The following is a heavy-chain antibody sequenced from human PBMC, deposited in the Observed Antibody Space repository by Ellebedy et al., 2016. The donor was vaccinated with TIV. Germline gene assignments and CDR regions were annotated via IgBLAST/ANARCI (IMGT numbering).Heavy chain of an antibody. CDR2: IYYSGST. Sequence: MPSETLSLTCTVSGGSISSYYWSWIRQPPGKGLEWLGYIYYSGSTNYNPSLKSRVTISVDTSKNQFSLKLSSVTAADTAVYYCASQIPSRPTGSSSWYEASHYWGQGTLVTVSS. J-gene: IGHJ4*02. V-gene: IGHV4-59*01. CDR1: GGSISSYY. D-gene: IGHD6-13*01. CDR3: ASQIPSRPTGSSSWYEASHY.